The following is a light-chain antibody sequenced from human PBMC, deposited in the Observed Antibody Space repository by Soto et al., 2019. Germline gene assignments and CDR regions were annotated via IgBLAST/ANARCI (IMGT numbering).Light chain of an antibody. V-gene: IGKV3-20*01. CDR1: QSVTSH. J-gene: IGKJ4*01. CDR3: QQYARSPIT. Sequence: EIVLTQSPGTLSLSPGERATLSCRASQSVTSHLAWYQQKPGQAPRLLIYGASSRATGTADRFSGSGSGTDFTLTISRLEPEDFAVYYCQQYARSPITFGGGTKV. CDR2: GAS.